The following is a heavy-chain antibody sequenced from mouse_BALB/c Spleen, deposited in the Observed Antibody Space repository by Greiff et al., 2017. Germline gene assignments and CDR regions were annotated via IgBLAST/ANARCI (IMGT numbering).Heavy chain of an antibody. V-gene: IGHV2-2*02. CDR2: IWSGGST. CDR1: GFSLTSYG. J-gene: IGHJ4*01. Sequence: QVQLQQSGPGLVQPSQSLSITCTVSGFSLTSYGVHWVRQSPGKGLEWLGVIWSGGSTDYNAAFISRLSISKDNSKSQVFFKMNSLQANDTAIYYCASPIYYYGSSLYYYAMDYWGQGTSVTVSS. CDR3: ASPIYYYGSSLYYYAMDY. D-gene: IGHD1-1*01.